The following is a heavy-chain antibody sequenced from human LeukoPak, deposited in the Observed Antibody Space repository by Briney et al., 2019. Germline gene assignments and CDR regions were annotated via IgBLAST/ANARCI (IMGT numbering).Heavy chain of an antibody. D-gene: IGHD3-3*01. CDR2: ISGSGGST. J-gene: IGHJ5*02. V-gene: IGHV3-23*01. CDR3: ANAPQYYDFWSGSHNWFDP. Sequence: GGSLRLSCAASGFTFSSYWMSWVRQAPGKGLEWVSAISGSGGSTYYADSVKGRFTISRDNSKNTLYLQMNSLRAEDTAVYYCANAPQYYDFWSGSHNWFDPWGQGTLVTVSS. CDR1: GFTFSSYW.